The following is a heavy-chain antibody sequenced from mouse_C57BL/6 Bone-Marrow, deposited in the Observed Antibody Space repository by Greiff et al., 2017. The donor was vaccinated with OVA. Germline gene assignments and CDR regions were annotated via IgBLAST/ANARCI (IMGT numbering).Heavy chain of an antibody. D-gene: IGHD6-5*01. J-gene: IGHJ3*01. CDR3: ARALFAAWFAY. Sequence: EVKLVESGGGLVKPGGSLKLSCAASGFTFSDYGMHWVRQAPEKGLEWVAYISSGSSTIYYADTVKGRFTISRDNAKNTLFLEMTILRSEDTAMDYCARALFAAWFAYWGQGTLVTVSA. CDR1: GFTFSDYG. V-gene: IGHV5-17*01. CDR2: ISSGSSTI.